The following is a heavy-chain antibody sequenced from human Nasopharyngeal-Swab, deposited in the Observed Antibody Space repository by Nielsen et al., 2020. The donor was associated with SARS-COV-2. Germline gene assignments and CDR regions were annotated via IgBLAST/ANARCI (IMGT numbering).Heavy chain of an antibody. D-gene: IGHD3-10*01. V-gene: IGHV1-3*01. CDR3: ARDFRLVTKNYYGFDY. CDR2: INVGNGNT. J-gene: IGHJ4*02. CDR1: GYAFKSYA. Sequence: ASVKVSCKASGYAFKSYAMHWVRQAPGQRLGWMGWINVGNGNTKYSQKFQGRVTITRDTSASTAYMELRSLRSDDTAVYYCARDFRLVTKNYYGFDYWGQGTLVTVSS.